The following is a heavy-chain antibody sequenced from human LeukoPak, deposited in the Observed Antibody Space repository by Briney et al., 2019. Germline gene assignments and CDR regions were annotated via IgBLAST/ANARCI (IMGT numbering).Heavy chain of an antibody. Sequence: SETLSLTCTVSGGSISSGTHYWVWIRQSPGKGLEWIGSIYYGGSTYYNPSLKSRVTISIDTSKTQFSLKLTSVPAADTAVYYCARPSLGISDAFDIWGQGTMVTVSS. J-gene: IGHJ3*02. CDR1: GGSISSGTHY. V-gene: IGHV4-39*01. D-gene: IGHD7-27*01. CDR3: ARPSLGISDAFDI. CDR2: IYYGGST.